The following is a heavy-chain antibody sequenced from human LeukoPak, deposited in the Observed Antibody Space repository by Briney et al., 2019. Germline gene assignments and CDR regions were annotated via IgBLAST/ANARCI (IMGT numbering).Heavy chain of an antibody. D-gene: IGHD6-19*01. CDR3: VKTPARYSSGWYYDY. V-gene: IGHV3-30*02. CDR1: GITFNA. Sequence: GGSLRLSCAASGITFNAIHWVRQAPGKGLEWVALTWYDGRNKYYADSVKGRFTISRDNSKNTLYLQMSSLRAEGTAVYYCVKTPARYSSGWYYDYWGQGTLVTVSS. J-gene: IGHJ4*02. CDR2: TWYDGRNK.